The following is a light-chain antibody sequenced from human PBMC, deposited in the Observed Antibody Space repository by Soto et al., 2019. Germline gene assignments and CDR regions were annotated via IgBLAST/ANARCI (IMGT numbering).Light chain of an antibody. CDR2: DAS. CDR3: QQYIRNWT. Sequence: DIQMTQSPSTLSASVGDRVTITCRASQGISPWLAWYQQKPGKAPKLLIYDASSLESGVPSRFSGSGSGTEFTLTISSLQPDDFATYYCQQYIRNWTFGQGTKVEIK. CDR1: QGISPW. V-gene: IGKV1-5*01. J-gene: IGKJ1*01.